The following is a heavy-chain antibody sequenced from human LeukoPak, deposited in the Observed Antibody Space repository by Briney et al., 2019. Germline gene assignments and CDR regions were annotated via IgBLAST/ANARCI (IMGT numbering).Heavy chain of an antibody. J-gene: IGHJ6*03. Sequence: ASVKVSCKASGYTFTGYYMHWVRQAPGQGLEWMGRINPNSGGTNYAQKFQGRVTMTRDTSISTAYMELSSLRSEDTAVYYCARVTSLLVMDVWGKGTTVTVSS. CDR1: GYTFTGYY. CDR3: ARVTSLLVMDV. CDR2: INPNSGGT. D-gene: IGHD6-6*01. V-gene: IGHV1-2*06.